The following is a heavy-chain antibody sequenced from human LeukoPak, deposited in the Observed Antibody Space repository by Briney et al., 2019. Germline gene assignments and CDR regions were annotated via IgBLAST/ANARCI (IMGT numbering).Heavy chain of an antibody. CDR3: ARDVGGIVGATPWGVGDY. J-gene: IGHJ4*02. Sequence: GRSLRLSCAASGFTFSSYAMHWGRQAPGEGLEWVAVISYDGSNKYYADSVKGRFTISRDNSKNTLYLQMNSLRAEDTAVYYCARDVGGIVGATPWGVGDYWGQGTLVTVSS. D-gene: IGHD1-26*01. CDR1: GFTFSSYA. CDR2: ISYDGSNK. V-gene: IGHV3-30-3*01.